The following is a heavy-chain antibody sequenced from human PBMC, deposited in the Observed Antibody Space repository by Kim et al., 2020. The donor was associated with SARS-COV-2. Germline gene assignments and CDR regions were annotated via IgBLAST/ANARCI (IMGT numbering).Heavy chain of an antibody. D-gene: IGHD1-1*01. J-gene: IGHJ4*02. CDR3: AKSDLPGTFDFDY. Sequence: YADSVKGRFTISRDNSKNSLYLQMNSLRTEDTDLYYCAKSDLPGTFDFDYWGQGTLVTVSS. V-gene: IGHV3-43*01.